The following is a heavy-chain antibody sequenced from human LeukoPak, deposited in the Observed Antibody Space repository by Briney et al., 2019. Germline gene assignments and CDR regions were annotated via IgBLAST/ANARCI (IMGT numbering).Heavy chain of an antibody. Sequence: TSETLSLTCAASGVSISSGGHSWSWIRQPPGKGLEWIGYIYYSGSTYYNPSLKGRVTISVDTSNNQFSLKLSSVTAADTAVYYCARGLGYCSGGSCYSPQNWFDPWGQGTLVTVSS. V-gene: IGHV4-30-4*07. D-gene: IGHD2-15*01. CDR1: GVSISSGGHS. CDR2: IYYSGST. J-gene: IGHJ5*02. CDR3: ARGLGYCSGGSCYSPQNWFDP.